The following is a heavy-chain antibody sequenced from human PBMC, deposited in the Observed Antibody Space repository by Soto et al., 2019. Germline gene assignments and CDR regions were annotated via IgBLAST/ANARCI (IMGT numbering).Heavy chain of an antibody. CDR2: ISYDGSNK. Sequence: LRLSCAASGFTFSSYGMHWVRQAPGKGLEWVAVISYDGSNKYYADSVKGRFTISRDNAKNSLYLQMNSLRAEDTAVYYCARVATVTTGWHFDLWGRGTLVTVSS. CDR1: GFTFSSYG. J-gene: IGHJ2*01. V-gene: IGHV3-30*03. D-gene: IGHD4-17*01. CDR3: ARVATVTTGWHFDL.